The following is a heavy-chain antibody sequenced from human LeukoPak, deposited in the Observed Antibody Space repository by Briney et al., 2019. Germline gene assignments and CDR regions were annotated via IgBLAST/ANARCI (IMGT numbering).Heavy chain of an antibody. Sequence: GASVKVSCKASGYTFTSYYMHWVRQAPGQGLEWMGIINPSGGSTSYAQKFQGRVTMTRDTSTSTVYMELSSLRSEDTAVYYCARAGYYDFWSGYSNDAFDIWGQGTVVTVSS. CDR1: GYTFTSYY. CDR2: INPSGGST. J-gene: IGHJ3*02. V-gene: IGHV1-46*03. CDR3: ARAGYYDFWSGYSNDAFDI. D-gene: IGHD3-3*01.